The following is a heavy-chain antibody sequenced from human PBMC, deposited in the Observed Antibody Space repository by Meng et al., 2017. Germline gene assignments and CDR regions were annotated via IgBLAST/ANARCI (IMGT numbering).Heavy chain of an antibody. Sequence: SVKVSCKASGGTFSSYAISWVRQAPGQGLEWMGGIIPIFGTANYAQKFQGRVTITTDESTSTAYMELGSLRSEDTAVYYCARSGIVGATTSYYYGMDVWGQGNTV. CDR2: IIPIFGTA. V-gene: IGHV1-69*05. D-gene: IGHD1-26*01. CDR3: ARSGIVGATTSYYYGMDV. CDR1: GGTFSSYA. J-gene: IGHJ6*01.